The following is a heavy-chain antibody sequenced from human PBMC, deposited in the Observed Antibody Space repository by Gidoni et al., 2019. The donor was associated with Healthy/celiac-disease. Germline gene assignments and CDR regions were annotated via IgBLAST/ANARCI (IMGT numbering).Heavy chain of an antibody. Sequence: EVQLVESGGGLVQPGRSLRLSCTASGFTFGDYAMSWFRQAPGKGLEWVGFIRSKAYGGTTEYAASVKGRFTISRDDSKSIAYLQMNSLKTEDTAVYYCTRGSLSGWYVSDYWGQGTLVTVSS. J-gene: IGHJ4*02. V-gene: IGHV3-49*03. CDR1: GFTFGDYA. CDR2: IRSKAYGGTT. CDR3: TRGSLSGWYVSDY. D-gene: IGHD6-19*01.